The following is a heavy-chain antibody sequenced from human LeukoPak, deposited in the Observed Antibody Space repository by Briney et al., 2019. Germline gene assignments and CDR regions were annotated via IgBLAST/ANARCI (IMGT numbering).Heavy chain of an antibody. D-gene: IGHD3-10*01. CDR3: AREEGNPMVRGGPSYYYMDV. CDR2: INPSGGST. Sequence: ASVKVSCKASGYTFTSYYMHWVRQAPGQGLEWMGIINPSGGSTSYAQKFQGRVTMTRDMSTSTVYMELSSLRSEDTAVYYCAREEGNPMVRGGPSYYYMDVWGKGTTVTVSS. CDR1: GYTFTSYY. J-gene: IGHJ6*03. V-gene: IGHV1-46*01.